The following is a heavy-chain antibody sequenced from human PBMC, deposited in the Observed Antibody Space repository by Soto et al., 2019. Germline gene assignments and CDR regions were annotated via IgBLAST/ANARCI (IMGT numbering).Heavy chain of an antibody. J-gene: IGHJ6*01. Sequence: QVHLVQSGAEVKKPGASVKVSCKASGYTFTTYGISCVRQAPGQGLECMGWISAYNGNTNYAQKLPGRVTMTTDTSTRIAYMEMRSLISDDTAVYYVASDCSSTSFYYYYGMSGLGQVTTVTVTS. CDR3: ASDCSSTSFYYYYGMSG. V-gene: IGHV1-18*01. CDR1: GYTFTTYG. CDR2: ISAYNGNT. D-gene: IGHD2-2*01.